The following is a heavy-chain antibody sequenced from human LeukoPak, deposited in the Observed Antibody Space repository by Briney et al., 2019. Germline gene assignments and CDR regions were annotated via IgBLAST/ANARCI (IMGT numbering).Heavy chain of an antibody. CDR3: AKAFKLRYFDWPEP. V-gene: IGHV3-23*01. Sequence: GGSLRLSCAASGFTFSSYAMSWVRQAPGKGLEWVSAISGSGGSTYHADSVKGRFTISRDNSKNTLYLQMNSLRAEDTAVYYCAKAFKLRYFDWPEPWGQGTLVTVSS. CDR1: GFTFSSYA. J-gene: IGHJ4*02. CDR2: ISGSGGST. D-gene: IGHD3-9*01.